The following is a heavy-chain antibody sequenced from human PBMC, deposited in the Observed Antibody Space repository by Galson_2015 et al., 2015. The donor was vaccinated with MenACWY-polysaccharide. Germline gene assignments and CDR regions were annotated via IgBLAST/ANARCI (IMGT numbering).Heavy chain of an antibody. CDR2: ISYDGSNK. J-gene: IGHJ6*02. CDR3: AKGEQGDIVVVPAAISYYYYGMDV. Sequence: SLRLSCAASGFTFSSYGMHWVRQAPGKGLEWVAVISYDGSNKYYADSVKGRFTISRDNSKNTLYLQMNSLRAEDTAVYYCAKGEQGDIVVVPAAISYYYYGMDVWGQWTTVTVSS. CDR1: GFTFSSYG. V-gene: IGHV3-30*18. D-gene: IGHD2-2*01.